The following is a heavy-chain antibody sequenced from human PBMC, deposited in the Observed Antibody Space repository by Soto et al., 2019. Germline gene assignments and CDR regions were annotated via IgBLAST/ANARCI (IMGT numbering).Heavy chain of an antibody. Sequence: EVQLLESGGGLVQPGGSLRLSCAASGFTFSSYAMSWVRQAPGKGLEWVSAISGSGTSTYYADSVKGRFTISKDHSKNTLYLQMNRPGAEDKAVYYCAKAAPGPEFDYWGQGTLVTVSS. V-gene: IGHV3-23*01. J-gene: IGHJ4*02. D-gene: IGHD6-13*01. CDR1: GFTFSSYA. CDR2: ISGSGTST. CDR3: AKAAPGPEFDY.